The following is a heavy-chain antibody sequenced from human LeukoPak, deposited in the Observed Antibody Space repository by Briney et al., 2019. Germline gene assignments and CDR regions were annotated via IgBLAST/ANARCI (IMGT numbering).Heavy chain of an antibody. CDR3: ARDLSSGMPGGFDY. V-gene: IGHV3-21*01. D-gene: IGHD2-2*01. CDR2: ISSISHYI. CDR1: GFTYSRYS. J-gene: IGHJ4*02. Sequence: PGGSLRLSCVASGFTYSRYSMSWVRQAPGKGLEWVATISSISHYIYHADSVRGRFTVSRDNARNSLYPQMNSLRAEDTSIYYCARDLSSGMPGGFDYWGQGILVTVSA.